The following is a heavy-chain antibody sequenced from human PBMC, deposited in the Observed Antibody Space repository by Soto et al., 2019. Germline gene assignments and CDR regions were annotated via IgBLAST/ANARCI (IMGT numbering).Heavy chain of an antibody. CDR2: TRNKANSYTT. CDR3: VSVSGSYYYDY. D-gene: IGHD3-10*01. J-gene: IGHJ4*02. CDR1: GFTFSDHY. V-gene: IGHV3-72*01. Sequence: GGALRLSCAASGFTFSDHYMDWVRQAPGKGLEWVGRTRNKANSYTTEYAASVKGRFTISRDDSKNSLYLQMNSLKTEDTALYYCVSVSGSYYYDYWGQGTLVTVSS.